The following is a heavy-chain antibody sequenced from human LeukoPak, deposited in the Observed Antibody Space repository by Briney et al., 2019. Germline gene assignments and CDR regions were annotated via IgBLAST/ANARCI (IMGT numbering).Heavy chain of an antibody. Sequence: ASVKVSCKTSGYTFSSYVMHWVRQAPGQRLEWMGWISAYNGNTNYAQKLQGRVTMTTDTSTSTAYMELRSLRSDDTAVYYCARADPFYYYDSSGRPVGNDYWGQGTLVTVSS. CDR1: GYTFSSYV. J-gene: IGHJ4*02. V-gene: IGHV1-18*01. CDR2: ISAYNGNT. CDR3: ARADPFYYYDSSGRPVGNDY. D-gene: IGHD3-22*01.